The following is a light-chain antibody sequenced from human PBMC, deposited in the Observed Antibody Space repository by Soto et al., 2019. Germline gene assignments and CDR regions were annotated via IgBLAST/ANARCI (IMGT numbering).Light chain of an antibody. Sequence: QSALTQPRSVSGSPGESVTISCTGSSSDVGSYNYVSWYQQYPGKAPKVMIYDVTERPSEVPDRFSGSKSGNTASLTISGLQSEDGGEDFWSSSSGGDTLLFGGGTNLA. CDR1: SSDVGSYNY. CDR3: SSSSGGDTLL. CDR2: DVT. V-gene: IGLV2-11*01. J-gene: IGLJ2*01.